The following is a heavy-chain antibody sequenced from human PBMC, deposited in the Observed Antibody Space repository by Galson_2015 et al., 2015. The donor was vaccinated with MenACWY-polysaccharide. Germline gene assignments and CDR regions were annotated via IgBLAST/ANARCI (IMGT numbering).Heavy chain of an antibody. Sequence: SVKVSCKASGYTFDTYYAHWVRQAPGQGLEWMGIINPSGGGTSYAERFQGRVAMTSDTSTSTFYMELSSLTSEDTAIYYCARDKPPTTDVDYYSGLDVWGQG. V-gene: IGHV1-46*02. CDR1: GYTFDTYY. CDR2: INPSGGGT. CDR3: ARDKPPTTDVDYYSGLDV. J-gene: IGHJ6*02. D-gene: IGHD5-12*01.